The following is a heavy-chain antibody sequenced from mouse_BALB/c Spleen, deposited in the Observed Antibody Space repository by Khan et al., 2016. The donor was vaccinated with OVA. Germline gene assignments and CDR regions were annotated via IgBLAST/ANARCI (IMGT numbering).Heavy chain of an antibody. J-gene: IGHJ3*01. CDR3: TRLAYYYDSEGFAY. Sequence: EVELVASGGDLVKPGGSLKLSCAASGFTFSTYGMSLVRQTPDKRLEWVATVSTGGSYTYYPDSVKGRFTISRDNAKNTLYLQMSGLKSEDTAMFYCTRLAYYYDSEGFAYWGQGTLVTVSA. CDR2: VSTGGSYT. CDR1: GFTFSTYG. D-gene: IGHD1-1*01. V-gene: IGHV5-6*01.